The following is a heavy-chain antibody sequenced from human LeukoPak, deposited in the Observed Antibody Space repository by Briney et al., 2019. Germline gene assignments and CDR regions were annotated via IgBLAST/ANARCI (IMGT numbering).Heavy chain of an antibody. CDR3: AKDSVAGNGKYDAFDI. V-gene: IGHV3-23*01. CDR1: GGSFSGYY. D-gene: IGHD6-19*01. Sequence: PSETLSHTCAVYGGSFSGYYWSWIRQPPGRGLECVSGLSGRSGYIYYADSVKGRFTISRDNSKNTLYLQMNSLRVEDTAVYYCAKDSVAGNGKYDAFDIWGQGTMVAVSS. J-gene: IGHJ3*02. CDR2: LSGRSGYI.